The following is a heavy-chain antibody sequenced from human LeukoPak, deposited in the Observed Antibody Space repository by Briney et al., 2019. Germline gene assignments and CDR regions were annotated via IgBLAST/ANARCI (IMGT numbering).Heavy chain of an antibody. Sequence: PSETLSLTCTVSGGSISSGGYYWSWIRQPPGKGLEWIGDIYYSGSTYYNPSLKSRVTISVDTSKNQFSLKLNSVTAADTAVFYCARELRGPLFYRWFDPWGQGTLVTVSS. V-gene: IGHV4-30-4*08. J-gene: IGHJ5*02. D-gene: IGHD3-9*01. CDR3: ARELRGPLFYRWFDP. CDR2: IYYSGST. CDR1: GGSISSGGYY.